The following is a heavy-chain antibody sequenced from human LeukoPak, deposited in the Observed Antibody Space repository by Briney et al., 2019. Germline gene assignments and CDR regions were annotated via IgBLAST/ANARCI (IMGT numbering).Heavy chain of an antibody. CDR3: ARDSPRRYYYYMDV. V-gene: IGHV4-59*01. CDR1: GGSISSYY. J-gene: IGHJ6*03. CDR2: IYYSGST. Sequence: SETLSLTCTVSGGSISSYYWSWIRQPPGKGLEWIGYIYYSGSTNYKPSLKSRANISVDTSKNQFSLKLSSVPAADTAVYYCARDSPRRYYYYMDVWGKGTTVTVSS.